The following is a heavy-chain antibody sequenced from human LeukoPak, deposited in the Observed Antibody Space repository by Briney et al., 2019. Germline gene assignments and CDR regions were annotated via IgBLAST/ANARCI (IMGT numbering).Heavy chain of an antibody. D-gene: IGHD5-18*01. Sequence: PGGSLRLSCAASGFTFSNYAMHWVRQAPGQGLEWMGWINPNSGGTNYAQKFQGRVTMTRDTSISTAYMELSRLRSDDTAVYYCARGSIQLWDDGAPTIDYWGQGTLVTVSS. V-gene: IGHV1-2*02. CDR3: ARGSIQLWDDGAPTIDY. J-gene: IGHJ4*02. CDR2: INPNSGGT. CDR1: GFTFSNYA.